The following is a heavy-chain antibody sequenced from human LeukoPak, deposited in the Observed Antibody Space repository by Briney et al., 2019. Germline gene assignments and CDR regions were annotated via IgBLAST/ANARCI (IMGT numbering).Heavy chain of an antibody. CDR1: GFTVSSNY. Sequence: GGSLRLSCAASGFTVSSNYMSWVRQAPGKGLEWVSVIYSGGSTYYADSVKGRFTISRDNSKNTLYLQMNSLRAEDTAVYYRARDLVYDFWSGYPTDYWGQGTLVTVSS. CDR3: ARDLVYDFWSGYPTDY. D-gene: IGHD3-3*01. V-gene: IGHV3-66*01. CDR2: IYSGGST. J-gene: IGHJ4*02.